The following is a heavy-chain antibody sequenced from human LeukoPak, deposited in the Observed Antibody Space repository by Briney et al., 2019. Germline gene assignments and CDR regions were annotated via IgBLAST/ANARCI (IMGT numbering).Heavy chain of an antibody. D-gene: IGHD3-22*01. J-gene: IGHJ4*02. V-gene: IGHV3-30*04. Sequence: GGSLRLSCAASGFTFSGYAMHWARQAPGKGLEWVAVVSYDGSNKYYADSVKGRFTISRDNSKNTLYLQMNTLRAEDTAIYYCAREPHTSGYYYSFDYWGQGTLVTVSS. CDR3: AREPHTSGYYYSFDY. CDR1: GFTFSGYA. CDR2: VSYDGSNK.